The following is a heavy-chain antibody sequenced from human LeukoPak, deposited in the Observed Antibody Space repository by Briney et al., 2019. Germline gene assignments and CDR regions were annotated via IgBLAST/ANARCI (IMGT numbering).Heavy chain of an antibody. CDR1: GFTFSNYA. CDR3: AKRGYCRGGTCFSHDAFDI. CDR2: ISYDGIDT. Sequence: GGSLRLSCAASGFTFSNYAMHWVRQAPGKGLEWVSVISYDGIDTSYADSVKGRFTISRDGSKNTLYLQMNSLRAEDTAVYYCAKRGYCRGGTCFSHDAFDIWGQGTMVTVSS. D-gene: IGHD2-15*01. V-gene: IGHV3-30*04. J-gene: IGHJ3*02.